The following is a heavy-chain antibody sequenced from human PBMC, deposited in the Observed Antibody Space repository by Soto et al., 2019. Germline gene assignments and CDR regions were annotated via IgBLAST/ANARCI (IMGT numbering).Heavy chain of an antibody. CDR2: FYYNENT. D-gene: IGHD3-10*01. Sequence: KPSETLSLTCSVSCASINNFAYYWGWIRQPPGKGLEWIGTFYYNENTYYNPSLKSRVAISVDTAKNQFSLNLRSVTAADTAIYFCARRERYYGSPGWFDPWGQGTLVTVSS. CDR3: ARRERYYGSPGWFDP. V-gene: IGHV4-39*01. J-gene: IGHJ5*01. CDR1: CASINNFAYY.